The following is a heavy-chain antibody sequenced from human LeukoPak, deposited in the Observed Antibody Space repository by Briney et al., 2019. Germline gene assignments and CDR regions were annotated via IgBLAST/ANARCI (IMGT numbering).Heavy chain of an antibody. CDR1: GFTFSSYW. V-gene: IGHV3-23*01. Sequence: GGSLRLSCAASGFTFSSYWMSWVRQAPGKGLEWVSSISGSGISTYYADSVKGRFTTSRDNSRNTLYLQMNSLRAEDMALYYCVKGDNNILTGYYNSFDYWGQGTLVTVSS. D-gene: IGHD3-9*01. CDR3: VKGDNNILTGYYNSFDY. CDR2: ISGSGIST. J-gene: IGHJ4*02.